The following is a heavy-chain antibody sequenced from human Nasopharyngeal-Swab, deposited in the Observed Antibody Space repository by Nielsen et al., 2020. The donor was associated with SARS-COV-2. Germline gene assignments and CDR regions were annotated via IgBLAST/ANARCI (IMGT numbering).Heavy chain of an antibody. D-gene: IGHD4-17*01. CDR2: VMPKFDTA. Sequence: SVKVSCKTSGGTFRNYGISWVRQAPGQGLEWMGGVMPKFDTANYAQKFQDRVTITADESTSTVYLELISLTFDDTAVYYCARGSDYGDYIGWFDPWGQGTLVTVSS. J-gene: IGHJ5*02. CDR1: GGTFRNYG. CDR3: ARGSDYGDYIGWFDP. V-gene: IGHV1-69*13.